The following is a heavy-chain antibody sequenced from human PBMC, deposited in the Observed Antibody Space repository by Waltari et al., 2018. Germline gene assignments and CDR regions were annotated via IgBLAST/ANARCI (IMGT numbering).Heavy chain of an antibody. CDR3: ARYCSGGSCYYNWFDP. J-gene: IGHJ5*02. V-gene: IGHV4-59*08. CDR2: IYYSGST. D-gene: IGHD2-15*01. CDR1: GGSISSYY. Sequence: QVQLQESGPGLVKPSETLSLTCTVSGGSISSYYWSWIRQPPGKGLEWIGDIYYSGSTNYNPSLKSRVTISVDTSKNQFSLKLSSVTAADTAVYYCARYCSGGSCYYNWFDPWGQGTLVTVSS.